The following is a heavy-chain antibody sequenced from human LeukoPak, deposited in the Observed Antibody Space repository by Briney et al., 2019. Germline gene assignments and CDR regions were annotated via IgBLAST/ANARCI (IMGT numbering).Heavy chain of an antibody. CDR3: TTGTWIQLWLADY. CDR2: IKSKADGGTT. Sequence: GGSLRLSCEASRFSFTNTWMTWVRQAPGKGLEWVGHIKSKADGGTTDFAAPVKGSFTISRDDSKNTLFLQMNSLKTEDTAVYYCTTGTWIQLWLADYWGQGTLVTVSS. V-gene: IGHV3-15*01. CDR1: RFSFTNTW. D-gene: IGHD5-18*01. J-gene: IGHJ4*02.